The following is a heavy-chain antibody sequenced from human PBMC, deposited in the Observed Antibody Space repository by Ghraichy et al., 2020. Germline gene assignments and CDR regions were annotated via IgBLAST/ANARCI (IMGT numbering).Heavy chain of an antibody. D-gene: IGHD6-13*01. CDR2: IYYSGST. Sequence: SETLSLTCTVSGASISSSSYYWGWIRQPPGKGLEWIGSIYYSGSTYYNPSLKSRVTISVDTSKNQFSLKLSSVTAADTAVYYCAGPWDTTSWYWFDPWGQGTLVIVSS. J-gene: IGHJ5*02. CDR3: AGPWDTTSWYWFDP. V-gene: IGHV4-39*01. CDR1: GASISSSSYY.